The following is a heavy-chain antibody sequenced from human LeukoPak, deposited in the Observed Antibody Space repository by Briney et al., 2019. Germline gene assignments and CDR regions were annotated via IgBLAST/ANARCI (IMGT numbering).Heavy chain of an antibody. CDR2: ISSGGSTI. CDR1: GFTFSDYH. J-gene: IGHJ3*02. V-gene: IGHV3-11*01. D-gene: IGHD2-15*01. Sequence: GGSLRLSCAASGFTFSDYHMSWIRQAPGKGLEWVSYISSGGSTIYYADSVKGRFTISRDNAKNSLYLQMNSLRAEDTAVYCCARTGSRAFDIWGQGTMVTVSS. CDR3: ARTGSRAFDI.